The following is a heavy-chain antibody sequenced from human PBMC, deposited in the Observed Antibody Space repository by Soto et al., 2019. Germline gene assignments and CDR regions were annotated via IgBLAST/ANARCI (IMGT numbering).Heavy chain of an antibody. Sequence: GGSLRLSCAASGFTFSSYAMSWVRQAPGKGLEWVSAISGSGGSTYYADSVKGRFTISRDNSKNTLYLQMNSLRAEDTAVYYCAKDAGYSSSWGPQYYFDYWGQGTLVTVSS. CDR1: GFTFSSYA. CDR3: AKDAGYSSSWGPQYYFDY. V-gene: IGHV3-23*01. J-gene: IGHJ4*02. CDR2: ISGSGGST. D-gene: IGHD6-13*01.